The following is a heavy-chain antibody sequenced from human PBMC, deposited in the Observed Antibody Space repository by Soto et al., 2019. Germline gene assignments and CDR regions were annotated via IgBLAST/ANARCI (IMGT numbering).Heavy chain of an antibody. Sequence: SETLSLTCSVSGDSISNLDYFWAWIRQPPGQALEYIGYIYKSATTYYNPSFESRVAISVDTSKSQFSLNVTSVTAADTAVYFCARGRYCLTGRCFPNWFDSWDKGDLVTVSS. CDR1: GDSISNLDYF. D-gene: IGHD2-15*01. V-gene: IGHV4-30-4*01. J-gene: IGHJ5*01. CDR2: IYKSATT. CDR3: ARGRYCLTGRCFPNWFDS.